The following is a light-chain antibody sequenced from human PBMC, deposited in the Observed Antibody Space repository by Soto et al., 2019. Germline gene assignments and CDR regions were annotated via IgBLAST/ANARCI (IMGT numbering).Light chain of an antibody. J-gene: IGLJ1*01. Sequence: QSVLTQAPSASGAPGQRVTISCSGSSSKIGSTSISWYRQLPGTAPKLLIYRDNRRPSGVPDRFSGSKSGTSGSLAISGLQSEDEADYYCAAWDDRLKGYVFGSGTKVTVL. V-gene: IGLV1-44*01. CDR1: SSKIGSTS. CDR2: RDN. CDR3: AAWDDRLKGYV.